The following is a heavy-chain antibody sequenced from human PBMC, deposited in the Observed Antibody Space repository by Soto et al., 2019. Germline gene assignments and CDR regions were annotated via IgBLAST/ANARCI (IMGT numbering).Heavy chain of an antibody. D-gene: IGHD3-9*01. J-gene: IGHJ4*02. Sequence: SETLSLTCAVYGGSFSGYYWSWIRQPPGKGLEWIGEINHSGSTNYNPSLKSRVTISVDTSKNQFSLKLSSVTAADTAVYYCARVFGGPYYDILTGYYYFDYWGQGTLVTVSS. CDR1: GGSFSGYY. V-gene: IGHV4-34*01. CDR3: ARVFGGPYYDILTGYYYFDY. CDR2: INHSGST.